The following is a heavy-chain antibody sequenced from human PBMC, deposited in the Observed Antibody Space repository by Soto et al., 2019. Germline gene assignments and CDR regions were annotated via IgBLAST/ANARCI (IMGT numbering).Heavy chain of an antibody. CDR1: GYPFTSYG. V-gene: IGHV1-18*01. CDR2: ISAYNGKR. J-gene: IGHJ3*02. D-gene: IGHD5-12*01. CDR3: ARGRIVASIHDAFEI. Sequence: QGQLLQSGDEVKTPGASVRVSCRASGYPFTSYGISWVRQAPGQGLEWVAWISAYNGKRDTAQKVQERVTMTLDTSTDTAHLDLGALTSADTAVYYCARGRIVASIHDAFEIWAQGTKVTVSS.